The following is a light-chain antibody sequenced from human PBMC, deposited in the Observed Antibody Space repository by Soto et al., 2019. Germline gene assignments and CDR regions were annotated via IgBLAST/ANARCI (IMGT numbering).Light chain of an antibody. CDR1: QGIRTD. V-gene: IGKV1-6*01. J-gene: IGKJ1*01. CDR2: GAS. CDR3: LQDFSYPRT. Sequence: AVQLTQSPSSLSASVGDRVTITCRASQGIRTDLGWHQQSPGKAPKVLIVGASTLQSGVPSRFSGSGSCTDFTLTISSLQPEDSATYYCLQDFSYPRTFGQGTKVEIK.